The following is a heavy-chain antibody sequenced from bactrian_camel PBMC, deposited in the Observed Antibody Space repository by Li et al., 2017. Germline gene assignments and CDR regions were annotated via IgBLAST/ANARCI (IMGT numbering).Heavy chain of an antibody. CDR3: AARPGTVGCSFPPDRWTY. D-gene: IGHD3*01. V-gene: IGHV3S1*01. CDR1: GYTASAYC. Sequence: HVQLVESGGGSVLPGGSLRLSCEAPGYTASAYCLAWFRQRLGQAREGVAAIWSSRSSTYYADSVKGRFTVSQDNAKKTLYLQMNSLAPEDTGMYYCAARPGTVGCSFPPDRWTYWGQGTQVTVS. CDR2: IWSSRSST. J-gene: IGHJ4*01.